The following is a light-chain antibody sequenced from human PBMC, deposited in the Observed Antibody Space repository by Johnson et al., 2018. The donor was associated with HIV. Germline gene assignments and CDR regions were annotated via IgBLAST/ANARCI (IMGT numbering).Light chain of an antibody. V-gene: IGLV1-51*01. Sequence: QSVLTQPPSVSAAPGQKVTISCSGSSSNIGNNYVSWYQQLPGTAPKLLIYDNNKRPSVIPDRFSGSKSGTSATLGITGLQTGDEADYYCGTWDSSLSAGGVVGTGTKVTVL. CDR1: SSNIGNNY. CDR2: DNN. J-gene: IGLJ1*01. CDR3: GTWDSSLSAGGV.